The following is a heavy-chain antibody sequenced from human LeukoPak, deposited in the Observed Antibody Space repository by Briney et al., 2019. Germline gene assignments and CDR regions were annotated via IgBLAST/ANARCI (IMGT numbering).Heavy chain of an antibody. D-gene: IGHD3-10*01. V-gene: IGHV1-46*01. J-gene: IGHJ5*02. CDR2: INPSGASA. Sequence: ASVKVSCKASGYTFTGYYMHWVRQAHGQGLEWMGWINPSGASAMYAQKFQGRVTMTRDMSTATVYLDLSSLRFDDTAVYYCARGHGSGSTNWFDPWGQGTLVTVSS. CDR1: GYTFTGYY. CDR3: ARGHGSGSTNWFDP.